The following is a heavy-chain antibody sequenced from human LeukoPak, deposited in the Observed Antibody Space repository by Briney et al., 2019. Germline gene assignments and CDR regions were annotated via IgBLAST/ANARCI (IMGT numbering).Heavy chain of an antibody. CDR2: IYTSGST. D-gene: IGHD3-3*01. CDR1: GGSISSGSYY. J-gene: IGHJ5*02. CDR3: ARSKGTYYDFWSGAGGGWFDP. Sequence: SETLSLTCTVSGGSISSGSYYWSWIRQPAGKGLEWIGRIYTSGSTNYNPSLKSRVTISVDTSKNQFALKLSSVTAADTAVYYCARSKGTYYDFWSGAGGGWFDPWGQGTLVTVSS. V-gene: IGHV4-61*02.